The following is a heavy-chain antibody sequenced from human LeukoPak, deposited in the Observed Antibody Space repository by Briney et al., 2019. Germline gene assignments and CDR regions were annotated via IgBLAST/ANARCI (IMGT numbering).Heavy chain of an antibody. D-gene: IGHD1-26*01. CDR2: ISGSAGST. CDR3: ARNTFMGATYLDY. V-gene: IGHV3-23*01. J-gene: IGHJ4*02. Sequence: GGSLRLSCAASGFTFSSYAVSWVRQAPGKGLEWVSTISGSAGSTYYADSVKGRFTISRDNSKNTLYLQMNSLRAEDTAVYYCARNTFMGATYLDYWGQGTLVTVSS. CDR1: GFTFSSYA.